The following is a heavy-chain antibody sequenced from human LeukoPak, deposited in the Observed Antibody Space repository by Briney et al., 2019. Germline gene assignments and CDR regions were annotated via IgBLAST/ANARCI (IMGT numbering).Heavy chain of an antibody. CDR2: IKQDGSEE. CDR3: ARGGRGDY. Sequence: GGSLRLSCAASGFTFSSHWMSWVRQAPGKGLEWVASIKQDGSEENYVDSVKGRFTISRDNAKNSLYLQMNSLRAEDTAVYYCARGGRGDYWGQGTLVTVSS. D-gene: IGHD3/OR15-3a*01. J-gene: IGHJ4*02. CDR1: GFTFSSHW. V-gene: IGHV3-7*01.